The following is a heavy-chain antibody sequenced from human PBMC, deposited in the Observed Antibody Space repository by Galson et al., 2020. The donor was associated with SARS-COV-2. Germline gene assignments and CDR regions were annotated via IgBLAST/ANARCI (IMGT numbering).Heavy chain of an antibody. Sequence: GESLKICCAASGFTISSDAMTLGRQAPGEGLGWVSAIGGSGGSTNYADSMKRRFTIARGNSKNTLYLQMNNLRVEDTAVYYCSKGNSYYYMDVWGKGTTVTVSS. J-gene: IGHJ6*03. V-gene: IGHV3-23*01. CDR2: IGGSGGST. CDR1: GFTISSDA. CDR3: SKGNSYYYMDV.